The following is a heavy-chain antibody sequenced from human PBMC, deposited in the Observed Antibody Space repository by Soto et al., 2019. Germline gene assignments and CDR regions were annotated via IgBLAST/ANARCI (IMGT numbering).Heavy chain of an antibody. CDR3: ARESQEEDYGDDESPSTV. J-gene: IGHJ4*02. CDR1: GYTFTSYA. Sequence: QVQLVQSGAEVKKPGASVKVSCKASGYTFTSYAMHWVRQAPGQRLEWMGWINAGNGNTKYSQKFQGRVTITRDPSASTAYMELSSLRSEDTAVYYSARESQEEDYGDDESPSTVWGQGTLVTVSS. D-gene: IGHD4-17*01. CDR2: INAGNGNT. V-gene: IGHV1-3*01.